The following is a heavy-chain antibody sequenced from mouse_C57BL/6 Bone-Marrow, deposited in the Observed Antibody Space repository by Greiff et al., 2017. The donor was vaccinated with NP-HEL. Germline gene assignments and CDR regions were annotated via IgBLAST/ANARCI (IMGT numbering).Heavy chain of an antibody. V-gene: IGHV10-1*01. CDR3: VRQTTVDLYWYFDV. J-gene: IGHJ1*03. D-gene: IGHD1-1*01. CDR2: IRSKSNNYAT. CDR1: GFSFNTYA. Sequence: EVKLMESGGGLVQPKGSLKLSCAASGFSFNTYAMNWVRQAPGKGLEWVARIRSKSNNYATYYADSVKDRFTISRDDSESMLYLQMNNLKTEDTAMYYCVRQTTVDLYWYFDVWGTGTTVTVSS.